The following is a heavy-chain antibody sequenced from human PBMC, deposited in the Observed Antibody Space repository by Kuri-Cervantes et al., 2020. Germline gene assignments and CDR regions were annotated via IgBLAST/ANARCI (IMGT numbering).Heavy chain of an antibody. V-gene: IGHV4-59*01. CDR2: IHYNGNN. Sequence: SETLSLTCTVSGGSISNYYWSWIRQSPGKGLEWIAYIHYNGNNDYNPSLKGRVTMSIDTSKNQISLRLSSVTAADTAVYYCARLISGYYYYGMDVWGQGNTVTVSS. CDR3: ARLISGYYYYGMDV. CDR1: GGSISNYY. J-gene: IGHJ6*02. D-gene: IGHD2-15*01.